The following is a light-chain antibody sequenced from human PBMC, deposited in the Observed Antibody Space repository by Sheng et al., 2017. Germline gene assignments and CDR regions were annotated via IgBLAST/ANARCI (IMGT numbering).Light chain of an antibody. Sequence: QSALTQPASMSGSPGQSITISCTGTSSDIGGYNYVSWYQQHPGKAPKLIIYDVTNRPSGVSNRFSGSKSGNTASLTISGLQAEDEADYYCSSYTSSSTPLVFGGGTKLTVL. CDR2: DVT. V-gene: IGLV2-14*01. CDR3: SSYTSSSTPLV. CDR1: SSDIGGYNY. J-gene: IGLJ2*01.